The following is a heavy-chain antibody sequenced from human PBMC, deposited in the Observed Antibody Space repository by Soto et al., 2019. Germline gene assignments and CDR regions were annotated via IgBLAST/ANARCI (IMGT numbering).Heavy chain of an antibody. CDR1: GFTFGDNA. D-gene: IGHD3-10*01. J-gene: IGHJ4*02. Sequence: GGSLRLSCTASGFTFGDNAVSWFRQAPGKGLEWVAIMRSKTYGGTTEYAASVQGRFTISRDNSKNTLFLQMNSLKADDTAIYYCMVRGTDLNWGQGTPVTVSS. CDR2: MRSKTYGGTT. V-gene: IGHV3-49*03. CDR3: MVRGTDLN.